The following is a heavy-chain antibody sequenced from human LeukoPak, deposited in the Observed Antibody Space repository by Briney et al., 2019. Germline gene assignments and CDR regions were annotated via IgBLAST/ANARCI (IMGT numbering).Heavy chain of an antibody. D-gene: IGHD3-10*01. Sequence: GGSLRLSCAASGFTFSSYGVHWVRQAPGKGLEWVAVISYDGSNKYYADSVKGRFTISRDNSKNTLYLQMNSLRAEDTAVYYCAKDSSYYGSGSYLYWGQGTLVTVSS. J-gene: IGHJ4*02. V-gene: IGHV3-30*18. CDR3: AKDSSYYGSGSYLY. CDR2: ISYDGSNK. CDR1: GFTFSSYG.